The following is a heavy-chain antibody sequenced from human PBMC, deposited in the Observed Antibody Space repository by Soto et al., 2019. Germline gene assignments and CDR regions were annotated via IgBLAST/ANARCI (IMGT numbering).Heavy chain of an antibody. D-gene: IGHD5-18*01. CDR3: ARHDRYSYGQPYGMDV. CDR2: IDPSDSYT. CDR1: GYSFTSYW. V-gene: IGHV5-10-1*01. Sequence: GESLKISCKGSGYSFTSYWISWVRQMPVKGLEWMGRIDPSDSYTNYSPSFQGHVTISADKSISTAYLQWSSLKASDTAMYYCARHDRYSYGQPYGMDVWGQGTTVTVSS. J-gene: IGHJ6*02.